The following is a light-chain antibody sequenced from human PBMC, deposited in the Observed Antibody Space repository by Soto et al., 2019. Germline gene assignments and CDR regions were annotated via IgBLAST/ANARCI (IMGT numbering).Light chain of an antibody. CDR2: WAS. J-gene: IGKJ1*01. Sequence: DIVMTQSPDSLAVSLGERATINCKSSQSVLYSSNNKNYLTWYQQKPGQPPKVLIYWASTRESGVPDRFSGSGSGTDFTLTICSLQAEDVAVYYCQQCYSTPRTFGQGTKVEIK. CDR3: QQCYSTPRT. V-gene: IGKV4-1*01. CDR1: QSVLYSSNNKNY.